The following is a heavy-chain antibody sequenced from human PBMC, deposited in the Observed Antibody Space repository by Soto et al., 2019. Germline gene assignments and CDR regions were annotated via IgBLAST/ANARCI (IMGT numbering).Heavy chain of an antibody. V-gene: IGHV1-18*01. D-gene: IGHD2-15*01. J-gene: IGHJ4*02. CDR2: ISAYNGNT. CDR3: ARYLGVVAATLIDY. CDR1: GYTFPSYG. Sequence: QVQLVQSGAEVKKPGASVKVSCKASGYTFPSYGISWVRQAPGQGIEWMGWISAYNGNTNYAQKLQGRVTITTDTSTSTAYMELRLLRSDDTAVYYCARYLGVVAATLIDYWGQGTLVTVSS.